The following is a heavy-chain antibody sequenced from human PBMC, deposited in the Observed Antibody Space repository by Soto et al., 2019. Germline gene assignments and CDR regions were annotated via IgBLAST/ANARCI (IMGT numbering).Heavy chain of an antibody. Sequence: GGSLRLSCAASGFTFSSYWMHWVRQAPGKGLVWVSRINSDGSSTSYADSVKGRFTISRDNAKNTLYLQMNSLRAEDTAVYYCARDDSSGYYNLWYFDYWGQGTLVTVSS. CDR3: ARDDSSGYYNLWYFDY. CDR2: INSDGSST. D-gene: IGHD3-22*01. CDR1: GFTFSSYW. V-gene: IGHV3-74*01. J-gene: IGHJ4*02.